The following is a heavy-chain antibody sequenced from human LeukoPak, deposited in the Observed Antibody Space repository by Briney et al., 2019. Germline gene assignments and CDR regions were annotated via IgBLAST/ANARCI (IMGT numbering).Heavy chain of an antibody. V-gene: IGHV4-34*01. D-gene: IGHD4-17*01. CDR1: GGSFSGFY. Sequence: PSETLSLTCAVYGGSFSGFYWSWIRQPPMKGLEWIGEINHSGSTNYNTSLKSRVTISVDTSKKQFSLKLTSVTAADTAAYYCARGAGDYARYYFDDWGQGTLVTVSS. CDR3: ARGAGDYARYYFDD. J-gene: IGHJ4*02. CDR2: INHSGST.